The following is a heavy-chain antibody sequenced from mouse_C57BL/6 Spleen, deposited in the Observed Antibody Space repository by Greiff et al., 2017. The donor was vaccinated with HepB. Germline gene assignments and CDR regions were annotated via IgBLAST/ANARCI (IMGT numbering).Heavy chain of an antibody. J-gene: IGHJ4*01. CDR3: AGTGTKAMDY. V-gene: IGHV1-55*01. D-gene: IGHD4-1*01. CDR2: IYPGSGST. Sequence: VQLQQPGAELVKPGASVKMSCKASGYTFTSYWITWVKQRPGQGLEWIGDIYPGSGSTNYNEKFKSKATLTVDPSSSTAYMQLSSLTSEDSAVYYCAGTGTKAMDYWGQGTSVTVSS. CDR1: GYTFTSYW.